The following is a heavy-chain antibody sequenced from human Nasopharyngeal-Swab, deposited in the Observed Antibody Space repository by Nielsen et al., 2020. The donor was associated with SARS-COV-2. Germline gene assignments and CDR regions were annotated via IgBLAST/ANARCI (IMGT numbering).Heavy chain of an antibody. J-gene: IGHJ4*02. V-gene: IGHV1-8*01. CDR2: MNPNSGNT. CDR3: ARGGEGWYEMAEFDY. D-gene: IGHD5-24*01. Sequence: ASVKVSCKAAGYTFTSYDINWVRQATGQGLEWMGWMNPNSGNTGYAQKFQGSVTMTRNTSISTAYMELSSLRSEDTAVYYCARGGEGWYEMAEFDYWGQGTLVTVSS. CDR1: GYTFTSYD.